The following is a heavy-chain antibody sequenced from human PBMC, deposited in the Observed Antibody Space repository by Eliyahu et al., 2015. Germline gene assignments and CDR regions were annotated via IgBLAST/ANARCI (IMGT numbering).Heavy chain of an antibody. D-gene: IGHD2/OR15-2a*01. V-gene: IGHV3-21*01. CDR2: ISSSGNYI. CDR3: ARDPAFLRFDY. J-gene: IGHJ4*02. CDR1: GFTXSSYS. Sequence: EVQLVXSGGGLVKPGGSLXLSXXASGFTXSSYSXNWXRQAPGKGLXWVSSISSSGNYIYYADSVKGRFTISRDSAKNSLYLQMNSLRAEDTAVYYCARDPAFLRFDYWGQGTLVTVSS.